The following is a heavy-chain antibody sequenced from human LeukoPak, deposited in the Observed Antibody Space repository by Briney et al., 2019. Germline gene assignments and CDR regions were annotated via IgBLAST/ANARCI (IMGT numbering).Heavy chain of an antibody. CDR3: ARDLLGANWFDP. J-gene: IGHJ5*02. D-gene: IGHD1-26*01. CDR2: IYYSGST. V-gene: IGHV4-30-4*01. CDR1: GVSIYSGDYY. Sequence: SETLSLTCTVSGVSIYSGDYYWSWIRQPPGKGLEWIGYIYYSGSTYYNPSLKSRVTISVDTSKNQFSLKLSSVTAADTAVYYCARDLLGANWFDPWGQGTLVTVSS.